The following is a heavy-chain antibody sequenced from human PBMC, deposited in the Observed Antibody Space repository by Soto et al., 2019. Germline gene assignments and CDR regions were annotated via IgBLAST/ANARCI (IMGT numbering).Heavy chain of an antibody. CDR2: ISGGGDAA. J-gene: IGHJ2*01. D-gene: IGHD7-27*01. CDR1: GFTFINYA. V-gene: IGHV3-23*01. CDR3: ARKILGSTTRPDYWYFDL. Sequence: EVQLLESGGGLVQPGGSLRLSCAGSGFTFINYAMNWVRQAPGKGLEWVSSISGGGDAAFFGDSVRGRFTISRDNSKNTVTLQMNILGVGDTAVYYCARKILGSTTRPDYWYFDLWGRGTLVTVSS.